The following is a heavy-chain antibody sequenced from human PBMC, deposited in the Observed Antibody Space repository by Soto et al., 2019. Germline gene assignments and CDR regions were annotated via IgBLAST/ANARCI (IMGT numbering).Heavy chain of an antibody. V-gene: IGHV4-30-2*01. J-gene: IGHJ5*02. Sequence: SETLSLTCAVSGGSISSGGYSWSWIRQPPGKGLEWIGYIYRSGSTYYNPSLKSRVTISVDRSKNQFSLKLSSVTAADTAVYYCARGTTMVRGVILGNWFDPWGQGTLVTVSS. CDR3: ARGTTMVRGVILGNWFDP. D-gene: IGHD3-10*01. CDR1: GGSISSGGYS. CDR2: IYRSGST.